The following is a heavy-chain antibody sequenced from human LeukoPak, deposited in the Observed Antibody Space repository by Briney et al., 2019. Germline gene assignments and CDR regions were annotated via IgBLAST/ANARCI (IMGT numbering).Heavy chain of an antibody. CDR2: IKQDGSER. CDR1: GFTFSNYW. CDR3: ARNREYYYYMDV. Sequence: PGGSLRLSCAASGFTFSNYWMSWVRQAPGKGLEWVANIKQDGSERYYVDSVKGRFTISRDNAKNSLSPQMNSLRVEDTAVYYCARNREYYYYMDVWGKGTTVTVSS. D-gene: IGHD1-26*01. V-gene: IGHV3-7*01. J-gene: IGHJ6*03.